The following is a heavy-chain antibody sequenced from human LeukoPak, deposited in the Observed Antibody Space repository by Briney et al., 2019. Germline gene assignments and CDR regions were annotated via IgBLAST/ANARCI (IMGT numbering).Heavy chain of an antibody. J-gene: IGHJ3*02. CDR1: GFTFKKYD. Sequence: PGGSLRLSCAASGFTFKKYDVTWVRQAPGKGLEWVSGIRASGGATYYADSVKGRFTISRDNSKNTLYLQMNSLRAEDTAVYYCARQYYSYGNAFDIWGQGTMVTVSS. CDR3: ARQYYSYGNAFDI. D-gene: IGHD5-18*01. CDR2: IRASGGAT. V-gene: IGHV3-23*01.